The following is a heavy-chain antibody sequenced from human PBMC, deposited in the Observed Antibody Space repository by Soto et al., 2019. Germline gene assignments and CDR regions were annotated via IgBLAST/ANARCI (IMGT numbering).Heavy chain of an antibody. CDR2: FNPIFETA. D-gene: IGHD3-10*01. CDR1: GGTFSSYA. V-gene: IGHV1-69*01. J-gene: IGHJ6*02. Sequence: QVQLVQSGAEVKKPGSSVKVSCKASGGTFSSYAISWVRQAPGQGLEWMGGFNPIFETANYAQKFQGRVTITADESTNTAYMELSSLRSKDTAVYYCTRGITLIRGVIPPGYYYGMDVWGQGTTVAVSS. CDR3: TRGITLIRGVIPPGYYYGMDV.